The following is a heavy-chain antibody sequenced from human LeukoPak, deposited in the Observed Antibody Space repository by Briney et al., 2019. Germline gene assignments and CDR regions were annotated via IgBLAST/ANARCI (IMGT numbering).Heavy chain of an antibody. CDR1: GFTFSSYS. Sequence: PGGSLRLSCAASGFTFSSYSMNWVRQAPGKGLVWVSRINSDGSATSYADSVKGRFTISRDNAKNTVYLQMNSLRAEDTAVYYCASTESGLYFDYWGQGILVTVSS. CDR3: ASTESGLYFDY. J-gene: IGHJ4*02. V-gene: IGHV3-74*01. CDR2: INSDGSAT.